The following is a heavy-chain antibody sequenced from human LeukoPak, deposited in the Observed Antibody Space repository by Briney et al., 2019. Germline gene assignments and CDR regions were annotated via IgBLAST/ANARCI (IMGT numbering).Heavy chain of an antibody. D-gene: IGHD2-2*01. CDR2: ISSSGSTI. J-gene: IGHJ5*02. Sequence: GSLRLSCAASGFTFSSYEMNWVRQAPGKGLEWVSYISSSGSTIYYADSVKGRFTISRDNAKNSLYLQMNSLRAEDTAVYYCAREQGYCSSTSCRRRGWFDPWGQGTLVTVSS. V-gene: IGHV3-48*03. CDR1: GFTFSSYE. CDR3: AREQGYCSSTSCRRRGWFDP.